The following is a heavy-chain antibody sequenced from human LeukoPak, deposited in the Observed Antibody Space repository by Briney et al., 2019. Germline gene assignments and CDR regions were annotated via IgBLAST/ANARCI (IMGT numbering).Heavy chain of an antibody. Sequence: GGSLRLSCAASGFTFDDYAMHWVRQAPGKGLEWVSGISWNSGSIGYADSVKGRFTISRDNAKNSLYLQMDSLRAEDMALYYCAKGGGSGYDYWFDPWGQGTLVTVSS. CDR3: AKGGGSGYDYWFDP. CDR2: ISWNSGSI. V-gene: IGHV3-9*03. J-gene: IGHJ5*02. D-gene: IGHD5-12*01. CDR1: GFTFDDYA.